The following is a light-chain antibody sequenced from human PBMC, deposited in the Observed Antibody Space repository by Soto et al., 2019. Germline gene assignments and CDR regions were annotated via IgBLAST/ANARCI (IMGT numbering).Light chain of an antibody. CDR2: QTS. V-gene: IGKV3-11*01. Sequence: IVLTQSPATLSSFPGDRVTLSCRASQYINTRLAWYQHRPGQAPRLLIYQTSIRAAGIPARFSASGSGTDFTLTISDVQPEDFALYYCHQRQSWPRTFGQGTKVEIX. CDR3: HQRQSWPRT. J-gene: IGKJ1*01. CDR1: QYINTR.